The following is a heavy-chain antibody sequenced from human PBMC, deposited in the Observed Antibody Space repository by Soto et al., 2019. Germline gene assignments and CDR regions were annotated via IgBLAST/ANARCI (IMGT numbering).Heavy chain of an antibody. V-gene: IGHV3-74*01. CDR3: AKRSDYGGFYDS. CDR2: LNGDGTAT. J-gene: IGHJ1*01. D-gene: IGHD4-17*01. CDR1: GFTFSSSW. Sequence: PGGSLRLSCVASGFTFSSSWMHWVRQVPGKGPVWVSRLNGDGTATNYADSVKGRFTISRDNAKNTLYLQMNTLRAEDSALYYCAKRSDYGGFYDSWGQGTPVTVSS.